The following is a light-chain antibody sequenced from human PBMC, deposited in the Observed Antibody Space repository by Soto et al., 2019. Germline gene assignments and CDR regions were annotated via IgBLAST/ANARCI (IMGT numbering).Light chain of an antibody. V-gene: IGKV3-20*01. CDR1: QTVGGNY. J-gene: IGKJ5*01. CDR2: GAS. CDR3: QQYGRELLIT. Sequence: MRRKAPFTLXRSLDERGILPCPAGQTVGGNYLAWYQQKPRKATXLXXXGASSRAHGIPEWFSSSGSGTDFSLTISISDHEDFGAYYCQQYGRELLITVGQVTILEI.